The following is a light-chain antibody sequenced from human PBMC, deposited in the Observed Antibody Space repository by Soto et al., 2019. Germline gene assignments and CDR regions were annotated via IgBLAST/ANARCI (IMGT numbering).Light chain of an antibody. V-gene: IGKV3-20*01. CDR3: QQYGSSPPYT. Sequence: EVVLTQSPGTLSLSPGERATLSCRASQSVSNNYLAWYQQKRGQSPKRLIFGSTDTATGIPDRFSGSGSWKDFPLTISRLEPEDFAVYYCQQYGSSPPYTFGQGTKLEIK. CDR2: GST. CDR1: QSVSNNY. J-gene: IGKJ2*01.